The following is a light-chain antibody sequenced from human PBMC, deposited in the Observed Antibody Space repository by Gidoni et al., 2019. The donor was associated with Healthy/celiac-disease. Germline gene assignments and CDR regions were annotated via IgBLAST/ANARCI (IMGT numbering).Light chain of an antibody. V-gene: IGKV1-17*03. CDR2: AAA. CDR3: LQHNSYPLYT. J-gene: IGKJ2*01. CDR1: QGISSS. Sequence: DIQMTQSPSSLSASVGDRVTITCRASQGISSSLDWFQQKPGKAPKHLIYAAASLQSGVPSRFSGSGSGTEFTLTISSRQPEDFATYYCLQHNSYPLYTFGQGTKLEIK.